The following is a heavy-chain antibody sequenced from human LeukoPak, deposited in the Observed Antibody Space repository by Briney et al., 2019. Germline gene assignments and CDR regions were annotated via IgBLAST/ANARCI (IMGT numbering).Heavy chain of an antibody. D-gene: IGHD6-19*01. Sequence: GGSLRLSCAASGFNFNKYDMTWARQAPGKGLEWVSTITGRSDKTYYTDSVKGRFVTSRDNSKDTLYLQMNSLRAEDTALYYCAKGGWLDDLGQGTLVTVSS. CDR2: ITGRSDKT. CDR1: GFNFNKYD. V-gene: IGHV3-23*01. J-gene: IGHJ4*02. CDR3: AKGGWLDD.